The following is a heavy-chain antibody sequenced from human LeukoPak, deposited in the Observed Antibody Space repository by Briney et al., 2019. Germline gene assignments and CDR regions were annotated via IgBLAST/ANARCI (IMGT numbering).Heavy chain of an antibody. CDR3: AVDSSGWYFHDY. CDR1: GFTFSSYA. CDR2: ISYDGSNK. Sequence: GGSLRLSCAASGFTFSSYAMHWVRQAPGKGLEWVAVISYDGSNKYYADSVKGRFTISRDNSKNTLYLQMNSLRAEGTAVYYCAVDSSGWYFHDYWGQGTLVTVSS. J-gene: IGHJ4*02. V-gene: IGHV3-30-3*01. D-gene: IGHD6-19*01.